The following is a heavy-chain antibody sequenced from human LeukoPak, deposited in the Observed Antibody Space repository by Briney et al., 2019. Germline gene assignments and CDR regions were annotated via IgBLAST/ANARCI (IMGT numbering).Heavy chain of an antibody. D-gene: IGHD5-12*01. J-gene: IGHJ4*02. CDR3: XXXXXVASFAWYFDY. CDR1: GFTFNLYG. Sequence: GGSLRLSCAASGFTFNLYGMHWVRQAPGKGLEWLAFIRYDGSDKYYADSVKGRFTISRDNSKNTLYLQMNSLRAEDTAVYYCXXXXXVASFAWYFDYWGQGTLVTVSS. V-gene: IGHV3-30*02. CDR2: IRYDGSDK.